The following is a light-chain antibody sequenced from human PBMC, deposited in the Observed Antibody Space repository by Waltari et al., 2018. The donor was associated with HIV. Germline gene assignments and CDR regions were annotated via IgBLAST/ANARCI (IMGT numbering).Light chain of an antibody. CDR2: DAS. Sequence: VMTQSPATLSVSPGARVTLSCRASQNIRTTLAWYQRKPGQSPSLRIYDASTRATGIPDRISGNGSETDVAFSISSAQSEDFAVYVCQQYNNWLVTFGPGTKVDIK. CDR3: QQYNNWLVT. V-gene: IGKV3-15*01. CDR1: QNIRTT. J-gene: IGKJ3*01.